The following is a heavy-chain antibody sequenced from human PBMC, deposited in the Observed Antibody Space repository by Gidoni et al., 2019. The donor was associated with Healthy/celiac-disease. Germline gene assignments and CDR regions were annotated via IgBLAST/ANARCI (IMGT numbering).Heavy chain of an antibody. CDR2: ISGSGGST. Sequence: EVQLLESGGGLVQPGGSLRLSCAASGFTFRSYAMSWVRQAPGKGLEWVSAISGSGGSTYYADSVKGRFTISRDNSKNTLYLQMNSLRAEDTAVYYCAKAQLWFRERDYFDYWGQGTLVTVSS. J-gene: IGHJ4*02. CDR1: GFTFRSYA. CDR3: AKAQLWFRERDYFDY. V-gene: IGHV3-23*01. D-gene: IGHD3-10*01.